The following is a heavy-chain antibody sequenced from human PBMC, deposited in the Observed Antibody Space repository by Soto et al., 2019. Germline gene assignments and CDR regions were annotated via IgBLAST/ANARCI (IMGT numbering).Heavy chain of an antibody. CDR3: AKGYDLSGYSRMDV. V-gene: IGHV3-23*01. CDR1: GFTFSSYA. D-gene: IGHD5-18*01. Sequence: EAQLLEFGGGLEHPGGSLRLSCTASGFTFSSYAMSWVRQAPGKGLEWVSGISGSGGSTYYADSVKGRFTISRDNSKNTLYLQMNSLRAEDTAVYYCAKGYDLSGYSRMDVWGQGTTVTVSS. J-gene: IGHJ6*02. CDR2: ISGSGGST.